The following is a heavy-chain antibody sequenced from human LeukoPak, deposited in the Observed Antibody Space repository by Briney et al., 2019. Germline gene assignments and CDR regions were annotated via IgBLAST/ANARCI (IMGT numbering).Heavy chain of an antibody. D-gene: IGHD4-11*01. V-gene: IGHV3-7*01. CDR2: IKQDGSDK. CDR3: AREKGNYDGYYNYYMDV. Sequence: PGGSLRLSCAASGFTFSNYWMNWVRQAPGKGLEWVANIKQDGSDKYYVDSVKGRFTISRDNAKNSLYLQMKSLRAEDTAVYYCAREKGNYDGYYNYYMDVWGKGTTVTVSS. CDR1: GFTFSNYW. J-gene: IGHJ6*03.